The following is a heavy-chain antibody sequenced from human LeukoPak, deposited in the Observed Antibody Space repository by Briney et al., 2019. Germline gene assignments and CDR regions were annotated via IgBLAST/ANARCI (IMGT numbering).Heavy chain of an antibody. Sequence: ASVKVSDKASGYTFTSYGISWVRQAPGQGLEWMGWISAYSGDTNYAQKFQGRATMTTDTSTSTAYMELRSLRSEDTAVYYCARDLADSSGWYYWAFDIWGQGTMVTVSS. V-gene: IGHV1-18*01. CDR2: ISAYSGDT. CDR3: ARDLADSSGWYYWAFDI. CDR1: GYTFTSYG. D-gene: IGHD6-19*01. J-gene: IGHJ3*02.